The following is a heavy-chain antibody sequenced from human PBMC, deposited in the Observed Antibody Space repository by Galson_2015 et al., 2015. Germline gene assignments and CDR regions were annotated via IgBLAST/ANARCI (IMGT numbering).Heavy chain of an antibody. V-gene: IGHV1-69*13. J-gene: IGHJ4*02. CDR3: ARDWGYNWNPGDY. CDR2: IIPIFGTA. D-gene: IGHD1-20*01. CDR1: GGTFSSYA. Sequence: SVKVSCKASGGTFSSYAISWVRQAPGQGLEWMGGIIPIFGTANYAQKFQGRVTITADESTSTAYMELSSLRSEDTAVYYCARDWGYNWNPGDYWGQGTLVTVSS.